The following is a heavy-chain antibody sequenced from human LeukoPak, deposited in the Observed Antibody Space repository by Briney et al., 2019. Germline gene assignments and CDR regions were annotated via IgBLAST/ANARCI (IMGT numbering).Heavy chain of an antibody. V-gene: IGHV3-23*01. Sequence: GGSLRLSCAASGFTFSSYAMGWVRQAPGKGLEWVSAISGSGGSTYYADSVKGRFTISRDKSNNTLYLQMHSLGAEDTAVYYCAKGQTQDYYDSSGYYGNLNWFDPWGQGTLVTVSS. D-gene: IGHD3-22*01. J-gene: IGHJ5*02. CDR1: GFTFSSYA. CDR3: AKGQTQDYYDSSGYYGNLNWFDP. CDR2: ISGSGGST.